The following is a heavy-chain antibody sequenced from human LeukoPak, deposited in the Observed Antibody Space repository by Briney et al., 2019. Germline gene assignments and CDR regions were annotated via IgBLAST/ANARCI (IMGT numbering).Heavy chain of an antibody. CDR2: INHSGST. J-gene: IGHJ4*02. V-gene: IGHV4-34*01. Sequence: SETLSLTCAVYGGSFSGYYWSWIRQPPGKGLEWIGEINHSGSTNYNPSLKSRVTISVDTSKNQFSLKLSSVTAADTAVYYCARGGGTRGYSSSWWYWGQGTLVTVSS. D-gene: IGHD6-13*01. CDR1: GGSFSGYY. CDR3: ARGGGTRGYSSSWWY.